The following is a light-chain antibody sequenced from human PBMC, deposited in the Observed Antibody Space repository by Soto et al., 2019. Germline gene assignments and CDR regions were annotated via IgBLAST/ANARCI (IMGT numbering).Light chain of an antibody. CDR3: QQRSNWPT. Sequence: IVWTRSPATLSLSRGESATLSCRASQSVSSYLAGYQQKPGQAPRLLIYDASNRATGIPARFSGSGSGTDFTLTISSLEPEDFAVYYCQQRSNWPTFGQGTKVEIK. V-gene: IGKV3-11*01. CDR2: DAS. CDR1: QSVSSY. J-gene: IGKJ1*01.